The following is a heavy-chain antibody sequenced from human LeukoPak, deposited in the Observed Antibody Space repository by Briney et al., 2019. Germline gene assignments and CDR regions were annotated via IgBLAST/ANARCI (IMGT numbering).Heavy chain of an antibody. D-gene: IGHD3-22*01. CDR1: GYTFTSYD. CDR2: MNPNSGNT. J-gene: IGHJ4*02. CDR3: ARAIYDSSGYYRYYFDY. V-gene: IGHV1-8*01. Sequence: GASVKVSCKASGYTFTSYDINWVRQATGQGLEWMGRMNPNSGNTGYAQKFQGRVTMTRNTSISTAYMELSSLRSEDTAVYYCARAIYDSSGYYRYYFDYWGQGTLVTVSS.